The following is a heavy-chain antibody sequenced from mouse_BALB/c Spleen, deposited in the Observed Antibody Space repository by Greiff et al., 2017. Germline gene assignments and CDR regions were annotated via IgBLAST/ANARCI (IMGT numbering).Heavy chain of an antibody. CDR1: GFSLTGYG. Sequence: VMLVESGPGLVAPSQSLSITCTVSGFSLTGYGVNWVRQPPGKGLEWLGMIWGDGSTDYNSALKSRLSISKDNSKSQVFLKMNSLQTDDTARYYCARAFTTRRGYYAMDYWGQGTSVTVSS. D-gene: IGHD1-1*01. V-gene: IGHV2-6-7*01. J-gene: IGHJ4*01. CDR3: ARAFTTRRGYYAMDY. CDR2: IWGDGST.